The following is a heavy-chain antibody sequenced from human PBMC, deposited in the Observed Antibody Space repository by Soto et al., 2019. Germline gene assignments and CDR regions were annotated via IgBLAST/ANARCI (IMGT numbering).Heavy chain of an antibody. D-gene: IGHD1-26*01. CDR1: GFTFDDYA. V-gene: IGHV3-9*01. CDR2: ICWNSGSI. CDR3: STDFGSISRYGYFDL. Sequence: EVQLVESGGGLVQPGRSLRLSCAASGFTFDDYAMHWVRQAPGKGLEGVSGICWNSGSIGYEDSVKGRFNISRDNAKNSLYLQMNSLSAEGTFLYYCSTDFGSISRYGYFDLWGRGTLVTVSS. J-gene: IGHJ2*01.